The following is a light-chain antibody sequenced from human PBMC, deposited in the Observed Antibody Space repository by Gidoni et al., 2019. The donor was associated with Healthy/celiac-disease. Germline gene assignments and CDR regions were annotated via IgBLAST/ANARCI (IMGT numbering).Light chain of an antibody. Sequence: IVLTQPPATLSLSPAERATLSCRASQSVSSYFAWYQQKPGQAPRLLIYDASNRATGIPARFSGSGSGTDFTLTISSLEPEDFAVYYCQQRSNWPLTFXQXTKLEIK. CDR3: QQRSNWPLT. CDR1: QSVSSY. J-gene: IGKJ2*01. CDR2: DAS. V-gene: IGKV3-11*01.